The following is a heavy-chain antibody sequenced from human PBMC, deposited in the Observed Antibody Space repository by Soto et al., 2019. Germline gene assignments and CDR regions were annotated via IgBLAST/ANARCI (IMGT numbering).Heavy chain of an antibody. Sequence: GGSLRLSCAASGFTFDDYAMHWVRQAPGKGLEWVSGISWNSGSIGYADSVKGRFTISRDNAKNSLYLQMNSLRAEDTALYYCAKDIVGQLEPPPFDCWGQGTLVTVSS. V-gene: IGHV3-9*01. CDR1: GFTFDDYA. D-gene: IGHD1-1*01. J-gene: IGHJ4*02. CDR2: ISWNSGSI. CDR3: AKDIVGQLEPPPFDC.